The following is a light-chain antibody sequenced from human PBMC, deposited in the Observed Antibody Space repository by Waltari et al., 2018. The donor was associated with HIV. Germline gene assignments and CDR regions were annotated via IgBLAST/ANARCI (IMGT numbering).Light chain of an antibody. CDR3: QQGYSSPYT. Sequence: DIQMTQSPSSLSASVGDRVIITCRASQSISTYLNWYQQKPGKAPKLLIYAASNLQSGVPSGFRGGGSGTDFSLTISRLQPEDFATYYCQQGYSSPYTFGQGTKVEIK. J-gene: IGKJ2*01. V-gene: IGKV1-39*01. CDR2: AAS. CDR1: QSISTY.